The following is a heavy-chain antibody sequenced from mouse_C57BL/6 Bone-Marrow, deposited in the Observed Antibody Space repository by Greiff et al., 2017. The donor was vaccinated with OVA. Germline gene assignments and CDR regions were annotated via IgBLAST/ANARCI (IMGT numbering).Heavy chain of an antibody. CDR1: GYTFTSYW. Sequence: QVQLQQPGAELVKPGASVKMSCKASGYTFTSYWITWVKQRPGQGLEWIGDIYPGSGSTNYTEKFKSKATLTVDTSSSTAYMQLSSLTSEDSAVDYCARGGSIVTTAYWGQGTLVTVSA. J-gene: IGHJ3*01. D-gene: IGHD2-5*01. CDR3: ARGGSIVTTAY. V-gene: IGHV1-55*01. CDR2: IYPGSGST.